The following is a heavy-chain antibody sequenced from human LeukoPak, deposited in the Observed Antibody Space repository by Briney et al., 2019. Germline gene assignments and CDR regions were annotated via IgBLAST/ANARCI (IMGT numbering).Heavy chain of an antibody. CDR2: ISSSSSYI. V-gene: IGHV3-21*01. D-gene: IGHD4-23*01. CDR3: ARGADYGGNPLLDY. Sequence: GGSLRLSCAASGFTFSSYSMNWVRQAPGKGLEWVSSISSSSSYIYYADSVKGRFTISRDNAKNSLYLQMNSLRAEDTAVYYCARGADYGGNPLLDYWGQGTLVTVSS. J-gene: IGHJ4*02. CDR1: GFTFSSYS.